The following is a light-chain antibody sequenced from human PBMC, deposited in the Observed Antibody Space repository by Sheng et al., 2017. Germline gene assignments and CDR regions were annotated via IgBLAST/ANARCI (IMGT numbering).Light chain of an antibody. Sequence: EIVLTQSPGTLSLSPGEGATLSCRASQSVSSNLAWYQQKPGQAPRLLIYGASTRVTGIPARFSGSGSGTEFTLTISSLQSEDFAVYYCQQYNNCPYTFGQGTKLEIK. CDR2: GAS. CDR1: QSVSSN. V-gene: IGKV3-15*01. CDR3: QQYNNCPYT. J-gene: IGKJ2*01.